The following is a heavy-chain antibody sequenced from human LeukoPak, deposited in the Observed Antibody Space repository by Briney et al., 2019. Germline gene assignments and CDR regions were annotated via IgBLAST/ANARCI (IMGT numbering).Heavy chain of an antibody. D-gene: IGHD3-22*01. CDR3: ARDSSGYQ. Sequence: GESLRLSCAASGFTFSTYWMSWVRQAPGKGLEWVANIKEDGREKYYGDSVKGRFTISRDNAKNSLYLQMNSLRAEDTAVYYCARDSSGYQWGQGTLVTVSS. J-gene: IGHJ4*02. V-gene: IGHV3-7*01. CDR2: IKEDGREK. CDR1: GFTFSTYW.